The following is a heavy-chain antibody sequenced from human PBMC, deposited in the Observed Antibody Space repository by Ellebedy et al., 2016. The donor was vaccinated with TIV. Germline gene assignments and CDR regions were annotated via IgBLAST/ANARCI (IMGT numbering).Heavy chain of an antibody. J-gene: IGHJ3*02. Sequence: GESLKISCAASGFTFSNYNINWVRQAPGKGLEWVSSISSRSSYIYYADSVKGRFTISRDNAKNSLFLQMNSLRAEDTAVYYCATDSGYGAFDIWGQGTMVTVSS. V-gene: IGHV3-21*01. CDR3: ATDSGYGAFDI. CDR2: ISSRSSYI. D-gene: IGHD5-12*01. CDR1: GFTFSNYN.